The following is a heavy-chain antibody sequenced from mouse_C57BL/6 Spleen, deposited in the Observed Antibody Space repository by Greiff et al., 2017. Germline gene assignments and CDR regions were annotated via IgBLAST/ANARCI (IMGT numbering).Heavy chain of an antibody. CDR2: FNPGSGGT. J-gene: IGHJ4*01. D-gene: IGHD1-1*01. V-gene: IGHV1-54*01. CDR3: ARGGVSTVVHYAKGY. CDR1: GYAFPNYL. Sequence: QVQLQQSGAELVRPGTSVKVSCKASGYAFPNYLLEWVKPRPGQGLEWIGVFNPGSGGTNYNEEFKGKAPLTADKSSITAYMQLSSLTSEDSAVYYCARGGVSTVVHYAKGYWGQGTSVTVSS.